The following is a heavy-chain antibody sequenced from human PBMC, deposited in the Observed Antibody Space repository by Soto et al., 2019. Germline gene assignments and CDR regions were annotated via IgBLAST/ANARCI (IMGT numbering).Heavy chain of an antibody. D-gene: IGHD6-6*01. CDR3: ARDGYSSSVSDY. CDR1: GFTFSSYC. Sequence: SLRLSCAASGFTFSSYCMSWVRQAPGKGLEWVANIKQDGSEKYYVDSVRGRFTISRDNAKSSLYLQMNSLRAEDTAVYYCARDGYSSSVSDYWGQGTLVTVSS. CDR2: IKQDGSEK. V-gene: IGHV3-7*01. J-gene: IGHJ4*02.